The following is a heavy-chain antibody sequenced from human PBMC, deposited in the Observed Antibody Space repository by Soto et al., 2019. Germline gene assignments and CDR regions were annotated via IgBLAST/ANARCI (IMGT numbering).Heavy chain of an antibody. Sequence: SVNVCGNASGGTFSSYAISWVRQAPGQGLEWMGGIIPIFGTANYAQKFQGRVTITADKSTSTAYMELSSLRSEDTAVYYCARDIAVAGSVSDYCGQVTLVTVST. J-gene: IGHJ4*02. CDR3: ARDIAVAGSVSDY. CDR2: IIPIFGTA. D-gene: IGHD6-19*01. V-gene: IGHV1-69*06. CDR1: GGTFSSYA.